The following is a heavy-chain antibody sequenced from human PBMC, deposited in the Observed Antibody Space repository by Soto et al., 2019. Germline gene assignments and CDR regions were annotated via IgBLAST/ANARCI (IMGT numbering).Heavy chain of an antibody. V-gene: IGHV1-69*01. J-gene: IGHJ6*02. Sequence: WVRQENGKGLEWMGGINPIVGEAIYAQKFQGRVTITADESTGTAYMELSSLRSEDTAVYYCASSTNGKAYYYYGMDVWVQGTTVTGSS. CDR2: INPIVGEA. CDR3: ASSTNGKAYYYYGMDV. D-gene: IGHD2-8*01.